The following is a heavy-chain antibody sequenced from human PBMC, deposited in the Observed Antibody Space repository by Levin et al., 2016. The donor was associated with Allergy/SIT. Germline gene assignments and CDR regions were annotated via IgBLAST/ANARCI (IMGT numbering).Heavy chain of an antibody. V-gene: IGHV4-59*01. J-gene: IGHJ6*02. Sequence: WIRQPPGKGLEWIGHIYYSGRTNYNPSLKSRVTISVDRSKNQFSLKVNSVTAADTAVYYCARDRSDHDDYYYYGMDVWGQGTTVTVSS. CDR3: ARDRSDHDDYYYYGMDV. CDR2: IYYSGRT. D-gene: IGHD1-14*01.